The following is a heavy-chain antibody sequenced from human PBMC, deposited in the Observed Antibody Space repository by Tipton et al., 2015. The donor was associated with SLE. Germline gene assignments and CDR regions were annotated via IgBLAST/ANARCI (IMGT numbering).Heavy chain of an antibody. CDR1: GFTFSSYG. J-gene: IGHJ2*01. V-gene: IGHV3-33*01. Sequence: SGFTFSSYGMHWVRQAPGKGLEWVAVIWYDGSNKYYADSVKGRFTISRDNSKNTLYLQMNSLTAEDTAVYYCARDPSRYCSSTSCYWWYFDLWGRGTLVTVSS. CDR2: IWYDGSNK. D-gene: IGHD2-2*01. CDR3: ARDPSRYCSSTSCYWWYFDL.